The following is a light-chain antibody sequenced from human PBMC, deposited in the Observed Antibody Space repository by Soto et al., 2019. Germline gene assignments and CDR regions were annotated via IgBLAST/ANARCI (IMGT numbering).Light chain of an antibody. V-gene: IGLV2-14*03. Sequence: QSVLTQPDSVSGSPGQSITISCTGTSSDFGAYNYDSWYQQHHPGEAPKLIIYDVSHRPSGVSNRFSGSKSGNTASLTISGLQTEDEADYYCSSYPNATTYVFGTGRKVTVL. CDR2: DVS. CDR3: SSYPNATTYV. J-gene: IGLJ1*01. CDR1: SSDFGAYNY.